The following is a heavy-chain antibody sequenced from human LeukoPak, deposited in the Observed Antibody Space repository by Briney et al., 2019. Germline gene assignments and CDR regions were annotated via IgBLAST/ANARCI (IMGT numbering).Heavy chain of an antibody. CDR1: GGSFSDYY. CDR3: ASRAATYYCDSSGPG. CDR2: INHSGIT. Sequence: SETLSLTCAVYGGSFSDYYWSWIRQPPGKGLEWIGEINHSGITNYNPSLKSRVTISVDTSKNQFSLKVNSVTAADTAMYYCASRAATYYCDSSGPGWGQGTLVTVSS. V-gene: IGHV4-34*01. J-gene: IGHJ1*01. D-gene: IGHD3-22*01.